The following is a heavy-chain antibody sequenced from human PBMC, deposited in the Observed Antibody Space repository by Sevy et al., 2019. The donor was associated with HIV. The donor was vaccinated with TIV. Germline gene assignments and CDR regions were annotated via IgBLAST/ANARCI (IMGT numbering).Heavy chain of an antibody. CDR3: ARGGGNGWYYFDY. J-gene: IGHJ4*02. Sequence: ASVKVSCKASGGTFSSYGISWVQQAPGQGLEWMGGIISILGTVNYSQKFQGRVTITADESTKTAYMELSSLRSEDTAVYYCARGGGNGWYYFDYWGQETLVTVSS. CDR2: IISILGTV. V-gene: IGHV1-69*13. CDR1: GGTFSSYG. D-gene: IGHD6-19*01.